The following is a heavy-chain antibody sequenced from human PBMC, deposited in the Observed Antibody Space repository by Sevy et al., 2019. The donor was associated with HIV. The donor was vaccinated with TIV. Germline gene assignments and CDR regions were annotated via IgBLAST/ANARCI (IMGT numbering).Heavy chain of an antibody. CDR1: GFIFSNSW. V-gene: IGHV3-7*01. CDR3: ARHCSGGSCYSLLPHYYYGMDV. D-gene: IGHD2-15*01. J-gene: IGHJ6*02. CDR2: IKEDGSER. Sequence: GGSLRLSCAASGFIFSNSWMTWVRQAPGKGLEWVANIKEDGSERNYLDSVKGRFTISRDNAKESLYLQINSLRAEDTAVYYCARHCSGGSCYSLLPHYYYGMDVWGQGTTVTVSS.